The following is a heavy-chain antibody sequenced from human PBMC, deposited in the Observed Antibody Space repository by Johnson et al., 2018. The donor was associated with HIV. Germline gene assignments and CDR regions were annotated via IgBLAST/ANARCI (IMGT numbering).Heavy chain of an antibody. CDR1: GFTVSSNY. V-gene: IGHV3-66*01. CDR3: ARVRLEEDIFEAFDM. D-gene: IGHD2-15*01. Sequence: VQLVESGGGLVQPGGSLRLSCAASGFTVSSNYMSWVRQAPGKGLEWVSVIYSGGSTYYADSVKGRFTISRDNSKNSLYLQMNSLRVDDTAVYYCARVRLEEDIFEAFDMWGLGTMVTVSS. J-gene: IGHJ3*02. CDR2: IYSGGST.